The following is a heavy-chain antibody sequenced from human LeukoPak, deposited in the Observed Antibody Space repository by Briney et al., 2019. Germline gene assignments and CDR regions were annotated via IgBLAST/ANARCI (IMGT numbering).Heavy chain of an antibody. CDR3: VKKGQADDDGKPD. CDR1: GVSFIQSW. Sequence: GGSLRLSCVVSGVSFIQSWMSWVRQAPGKGLEWVSSIGAGDKYTYYGDSVKGRFTISRDNSKNTLYLQMNNLRADDTAVYYCVKKGQADDDGKPDWGQGTLVTVSS. D-gene: IGHD1-1*01. V-gene: IGHV3-23*01. CDR2: IGAGDKYT. J-gene: IGHJ4*02.